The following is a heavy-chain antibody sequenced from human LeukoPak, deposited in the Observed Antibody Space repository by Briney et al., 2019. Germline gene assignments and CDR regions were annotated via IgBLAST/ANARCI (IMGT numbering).Heavy chain of an antibody. D-gene: IGHD3-22*01. J-gene: IGHJ3*02. V-gene: IGHV4-34*01. CDR2: INHSGST. Sequence: SETLSLTCAVYGGSFSGYYWNWIRQPPGKGLEWIGEINHSGSTNYNPSLKSRVTISVDTSKNQFSLKLSSVTAADTAVYYCARTVITRIVVATSGAFDIWGQGTMVTVSS. CDR1: GGSFSGYY. CDR3: ARTVITRIVVATSGAFDI.